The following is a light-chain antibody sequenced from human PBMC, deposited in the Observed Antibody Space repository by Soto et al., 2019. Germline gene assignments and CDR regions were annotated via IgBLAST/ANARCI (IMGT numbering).Light chain of an antibody. Sequence: QSVLTQPRSVSGSPGQSVTISCTGTSSDVGGYNYVSWYQQNPGKAPKLMIYDARERPSGVPHRFSGSKSGNTASLTISGLQAEDEADYYCCSYAGSYTYVFGTGTKLTVL. CDR1: SSDVGGYNY. V-gene: IGLV2-11*01. CDR3: CSYAGSYTYV. J-gene: IGLJ1*01. CDR2: DAR.